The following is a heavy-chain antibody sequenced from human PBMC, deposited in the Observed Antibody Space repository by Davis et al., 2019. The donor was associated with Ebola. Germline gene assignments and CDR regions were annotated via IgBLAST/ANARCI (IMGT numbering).Heavy chain of an antibody. CDR1: GYTFTNYG. Sequence: ASVKVSCKASGYTFTNYGITWVRQAPGQGLEWMGWINPHNGNTNYAQNVQGRVIMTTDTATTTAYMEVGGLRSDDTAVYYCARAQFPTTSDPWGQGTLVTVSS. J-gene: IGHJ5*02. CDR2: INPHNGNT. D-gene: IGHD1-1*01. V-gene: IGHV1-18*04. CDR3: ARAQFPTTSDP.